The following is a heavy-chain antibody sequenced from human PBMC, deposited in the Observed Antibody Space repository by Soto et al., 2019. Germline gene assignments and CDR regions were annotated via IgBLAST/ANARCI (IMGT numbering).Heavy chain of an antibody. CDR3: ARALDRVFSSWHQYGMDV. D-gene: IGHD6-13*01. CDR2: INHSGST. Sequence: SETLSLTCAVYGGSFSGYYWSWIRQPPGKGLEWIGEINHSGSTNYNPSLKSRVTISVDTSKNQFSLKLSSVTAADTAVYYCARALDRVFSSWHQYGMDVWGQGTTVTVSS. J-gene: IGHJ6*02. V-gene: IGHV4-34*01. CDR1: GGSFSGYY.